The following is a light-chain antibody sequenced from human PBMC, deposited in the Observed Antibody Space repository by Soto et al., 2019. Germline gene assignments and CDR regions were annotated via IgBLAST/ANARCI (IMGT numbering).Light chain of an antibody. Sequence: QSVLTQPPSASGTPGQRVTISCSGGSSSIGANTVNWYQQLPGTAPKLLIYGHNQRPSGVPDRFFGSKSGTSASLAISGLQSEDEAIYYCAVWDDSLNGRVFGGGTKVTVL. CDR2: GHN. J-gene: IGLJ2*01. V-gene: IGLV1-44*01. CDR1: SSSIGANT. CDR3: AVWDDSLNGRV.